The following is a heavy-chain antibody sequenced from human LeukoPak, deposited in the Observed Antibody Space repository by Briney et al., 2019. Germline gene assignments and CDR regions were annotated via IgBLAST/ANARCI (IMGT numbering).Heavy chain of an antibody. V-gene: IGHV1-2*02. Sequence: ASVKVSCKASGYTFTGYYMHWVRQAPGQGPEWMGWINPNSGGTNYAQKFQGRVTMTRDTSISTAYMELSRLRSDDTAVYYCARDIDGGIQLWLPLDYWGQGTLVTVSS. CDR1: GYTFTGYY. CDR3: ARDIDGGIQLWLPLDY. CDR2: INPNSGGT. D-gene: IGHD5-18*01. J-gene: IGHJ4*02.